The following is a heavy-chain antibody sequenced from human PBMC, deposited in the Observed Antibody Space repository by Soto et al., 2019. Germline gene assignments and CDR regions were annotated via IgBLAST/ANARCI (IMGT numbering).Heavy chain of an antibody. Sequence: TQSLTCTLSRHYIYTHFWHCLPQQQTTGLELIAYISDSGRISDSPSLKSRVTISVDASKNQFSLSLSSVTAADTAVYYWARDRIAADATEVAFDFWGQGTMVT. V-gene: IGHV4-59*11. J-gene: IGHJ3*01. CDR2: ISDSGRI. CDR1: RHYIYTHF. D-gene: IGHD6-13*01. CDR3: ARDRIAADATEVAFDF.